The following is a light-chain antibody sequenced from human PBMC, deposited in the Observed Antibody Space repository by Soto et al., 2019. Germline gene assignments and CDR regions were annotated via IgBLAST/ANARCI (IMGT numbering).Light chain of an antibody. Sequence: EIVLTQSPSTLSVSPGEGATLSCRASQSVANYLDWYEQIPGQAPRLLIYDSSNRAPGIAARFSGTRSGTALTPTISSLETDYFPPYFCQKYGSSASITFGPGTRLEIK. CDR2: DSS. J-gene: IGKJ5*01. CDR3: QKYGSSASIT. V-gene: IGKV3-11*01. CDR1: QSVANY.